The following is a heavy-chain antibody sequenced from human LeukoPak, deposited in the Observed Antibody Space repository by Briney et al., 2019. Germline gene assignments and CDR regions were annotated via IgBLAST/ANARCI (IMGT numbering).Heavy chain of an antibody. CDR1: GFTFSSYG. D-gene: IGHD6-13*01. CDR3: AKDLGSSWDNWFDP. V-gene: IGHV3-30*02. J-gene: IGHJ5*02. Sequence: LTGGSLRLSCAASGFTFSSYGMHWVRQAPGKGLEWVAFIRYDGSNKYYADSVKGRFTISRDNSKNTLYLQMNSLRAEDTAVYYCAKDLGSSWDNWFDPWGQGTLVTVSS. CDR2: IRYDGSNK.